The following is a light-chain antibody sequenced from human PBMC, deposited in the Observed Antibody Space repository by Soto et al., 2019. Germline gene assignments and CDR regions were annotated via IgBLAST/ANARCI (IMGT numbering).Light chain of an antibody. CDR1: QSVSSSY. CDR3: QQYGGSPLT. J-gene: IGKJ4*01. Sequence: EIVLTQSPGTLSLSPEERVTLSCRASQSVSSSYLAWYQQKPGQAPRLLIYGASSRATGIPDRFSGSGSGADFTLTISRLEPQDFAVYYCQQYGGSPLTFGGGTKVEIK. V-gene: IGKV3-20*01. CDR2: GAS.